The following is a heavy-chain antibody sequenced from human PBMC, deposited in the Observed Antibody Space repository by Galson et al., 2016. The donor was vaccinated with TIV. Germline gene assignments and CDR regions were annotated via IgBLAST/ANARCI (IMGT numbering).Heavy chain of an antibody. CDR2: ILPISSTT. V-gene: IGHV1-69*05. J-gene: IGHJ6*02. D-gene: IGHD3-22*01. CDR3: YLKMSGLRTEDTAVYYCARDRCFDASGYYYYYYGLDV. CDR1: GGTFRNYA. Sequence: QSGAEVKKPGESLKVSCKASGGTFRNYATNWVRRAPGQGLEWLGGILPISSTTNFAQKFQDRVTLTTDESASTDSVKGRFTISRDNSRNTLYLKMSGLRTEDTAVYYCARDRCFDASGYYYYYYGLDVWGQGTTVTVSS.